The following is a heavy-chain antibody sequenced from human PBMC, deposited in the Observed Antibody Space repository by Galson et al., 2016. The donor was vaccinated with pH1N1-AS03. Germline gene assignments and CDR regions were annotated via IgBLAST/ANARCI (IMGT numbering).Heavy chain of an antibody. J-gene: IGHJ1*01. CDR2: IYNGGST. CDR1: GGSIRSYY. V-gene: IGHV4-59*01. CDR3: ARGNYGDYGGAD. Sequence: ETLSLTCAVSGGSIRSYYWNWIRQSPGKEMEWIGYIYNGGSTNYNPSLNNRVTISLDESKNQIFLRLSSVTTSDTAVYYCARGNYGDYGGADWGQGTLVIVSS. D-gene: IGHD4-17*01.